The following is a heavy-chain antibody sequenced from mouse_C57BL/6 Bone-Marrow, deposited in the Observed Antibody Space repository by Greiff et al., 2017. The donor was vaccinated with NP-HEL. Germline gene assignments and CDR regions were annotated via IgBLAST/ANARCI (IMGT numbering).Heavy chain of an antibody. D-gene: IGHD4-1*01. CDR2: IYPGSGST. CDR1: GYTFTSYW. V-gene: IGHV1-55*01. Sequence: QVHVKQPGAELVKPGASVKMSCKASGYTFTSYWITWVKQRPGQGLEWIGDIYPGSGSTNYNEKFKSKATLTVDTSSSTAYMQLSSLTSEDSAVYYCARDWDWWYFDVWGTGTTVTVSS. CDR3: ARDWDWWYFDV. J-gene: IGHJ1*03.